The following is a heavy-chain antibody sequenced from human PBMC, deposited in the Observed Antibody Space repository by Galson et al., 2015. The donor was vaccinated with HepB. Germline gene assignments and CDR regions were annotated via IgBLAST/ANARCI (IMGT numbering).Heavy chain of an antibody. CDR1: GYTFTSYG. CDR2: ISAYDGNT. Sequence: SVKVSCKASGYTFTSYGISWVRQAPGQGLEWMGWISAYDGNTNYAQKLQGRVTMTTDTSTSTTYMELRSLRSDDTAVYYCARGAVRSMVRGVRFDYWGQGTLVTVSS. D-gene: IGHD3-10*01. V-gene: IGHV1-18*01. J-gene: IGHJ4*02. CDR3: ARGAVRSMVRGVRFDY.